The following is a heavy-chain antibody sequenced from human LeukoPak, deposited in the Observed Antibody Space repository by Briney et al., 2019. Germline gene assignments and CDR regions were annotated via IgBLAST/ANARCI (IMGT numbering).Heavy chain of an antibody. CDR2: IYYSGST. CDR1: GGSISSYY. V-gene: IGHV4-59*01. CDR3: ASSGYYYRDAFDI. Sequence: SETLSLTCTVSGGSISSYYWSWIRQPPGKGLEWIGYIYYSGSTNYNPSLKSRVTISVDTSKNQFSLKLSSVTAADTAAYYCASSGYYYRDAFDIWGQGTMVTVSS. D-gene: IGHD3-22*01. J-gene: IGHJ3*02.